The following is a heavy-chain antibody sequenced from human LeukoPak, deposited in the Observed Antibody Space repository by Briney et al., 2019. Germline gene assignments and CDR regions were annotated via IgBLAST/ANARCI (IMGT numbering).Heavy chain of an antibody. J-gene: IGHJ4*02. CDR3: ARDSGYCTTTNGFHPFDS. D-gene: IGHD2-2*01. CDR1: GYTFPGYH. V-gene: IGHV1-2*02. CDR2: ILPKSCAT. Sequence: ASVKVSCKASGYTFPGYHMHWVRQAPAQGLEWMGWILPKSCATKLAQKVQGRVTMTRDTSISTAYMELSGLRSDDTAVYYCARDSGYCTTTNGFHPFDSWGQGTLVTVSS.